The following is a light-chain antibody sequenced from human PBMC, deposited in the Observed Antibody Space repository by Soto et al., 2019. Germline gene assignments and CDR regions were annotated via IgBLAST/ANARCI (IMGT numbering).Light chain of an antibody. CDR3: AAYDDSLGGHVV. CDR1: SSNIGSYD. Sequence: QSVLTQAPSASGTPGQRVTISCSGSSSNIGSYDVFWYQQLPGTAPKLLIYRNNQRPSGVPDRFSGSKSGTSASLAISGLRSEDEGDYYCAAYDDSLGGHVVFGGGTKLTVL. J-gene: IGLJ2*01. V-gene: IGLV1-47*01. CDR2: RNN.